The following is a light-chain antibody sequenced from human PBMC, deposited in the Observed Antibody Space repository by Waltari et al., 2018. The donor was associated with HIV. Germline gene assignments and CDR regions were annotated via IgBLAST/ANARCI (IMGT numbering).Light chain of an antibody. CDR3: NSRDISGNHFV. V-gene: IGLV3-19*01. CDR1: SLRSYY. J-gene: IGLJ3*02. Sequence: SSELTQDPAVSVAVGQTVRITCQGDSLRSYYASWYQQKPGQAPVLVIYGKNNRPSGIPDRFSGSTSGDTASLTITGAQAEDEADFYCNSRDISGNHFVFGGGTKLTVL. CDR2: GKN.